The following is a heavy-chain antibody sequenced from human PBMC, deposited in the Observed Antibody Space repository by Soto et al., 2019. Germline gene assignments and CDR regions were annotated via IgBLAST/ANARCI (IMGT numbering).Heavy chain of an antibody. V-gene: IGHV1-69*13. CDR1: GGTFSSYA. D-gene: IGHD3-9*01. Sequence: SVKVSCKASGGTFSSYAISWVRQAPGQGLEWMGGIIPIFGTANYAQKFQGRVTMTADESTSTAYMELRSLRSDDTAVYYCARDPYYDILTGPYYYGMDVWGQGTTVTVSS. CDR3: ARDPYYDILTGPYYYGMDV. J-gene: IGHJ6*02. CDR2: IIPIFGTA.